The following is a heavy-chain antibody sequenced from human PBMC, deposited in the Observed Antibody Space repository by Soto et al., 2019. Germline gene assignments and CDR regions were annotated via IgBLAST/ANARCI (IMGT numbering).Heavy chain of an antibody. CDR1: GGSFSGYY. J-gene: IGHJ5*02. CDR2: INHSGST. Sequence: TSETMSLTCAVYGGSFSGYYWSWIRQPPGKGLAWIGEINHSGSTNYNPSLKSRVTISVDTSKNQFSLKLSSVTAADTAVYYCARVRPWFDPWGQGTLVTVSS. CDR3: ARVRPWFDP. V-gene: IGHV4-34*01.